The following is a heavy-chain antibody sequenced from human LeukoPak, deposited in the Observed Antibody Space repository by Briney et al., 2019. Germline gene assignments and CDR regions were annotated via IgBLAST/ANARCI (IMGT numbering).Heavy chain of an antibody. D-gene: IGHD6-13*01. CDR1: GFTFSSYS. CDR3: ARDRFIAAAGTDWFDP. V-gene: IGHV4-39*07. CDR2: IYYSGST. J-gene: IGHJ5*02. Sequence: RSGGSLRLSCAASGFTFSSYSMNWVRQAPGKGLEWIGSIYYSGSTYYNPSLKSRVTISVDTSKNQFSLKLSSVTAADTAVYYCARDRFIAAAGTDWFDPWGQGTLVTVSS.